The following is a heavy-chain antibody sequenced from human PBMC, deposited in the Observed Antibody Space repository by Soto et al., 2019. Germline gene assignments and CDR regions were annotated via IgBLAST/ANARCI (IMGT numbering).Heavy chain of an antibody. D-gene: IGHD2-15*01. V-gene: IGHV3-23*01. J-gene: IGHJ3*02. CDR1: GFIFGNYM. CDR3: APHVDCSVSSCLYDAFDI. CDR2: IRDGGEST. Sequence: EVQLLESGGGLVQPGESLRLSCAVSGFIFGNYMMTWVRQAPGKGLEWVSTIRDGGESTYYADSVKGRFTISRDISKNTLYLPMDGLGVEDTAVYYCAPHVDCSVSSCLYDAFDIRGQGTMVTVSS.